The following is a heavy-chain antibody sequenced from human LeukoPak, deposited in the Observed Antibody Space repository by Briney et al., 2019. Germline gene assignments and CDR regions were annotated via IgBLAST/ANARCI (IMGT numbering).Heavy chain of an antibody. Sequence: GGSLRLSCAVSGFTFSHSEMNWVRQAPGKGLEWISYINSIGSTIYYAGSVKGRFTISRDNAKNSLYLQMNSLRAEDTAVYYCAREPNAFDIWGQGTMVTVSS. J-gene: IGHJ3*02. CDR1: GFTFSHSE. V-gene: IGHV3-48*03. CDR3: AREPNAFDI. CDR2: INSIGSTI.